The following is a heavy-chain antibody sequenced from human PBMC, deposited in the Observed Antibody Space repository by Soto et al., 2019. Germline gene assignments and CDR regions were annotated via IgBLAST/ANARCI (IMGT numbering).Heavy chain of an antibody. J-gene: IGHJ6*02. CDR2: ISGSGGST. D-gene: IGHD4-4*01. V-gene: IGHV3-23*01. CDR3: AKVYSNSSGYYGMDV. CDR1: GFTFSSYA. Sequence: GGSLRLSCAASGFTFSSYAMSWVRQAPGKGLEWVSAISGSGGSTYYADSVKGRFTISRDNSKNTLYLQMNSLRAEDTAVYYCAKVYSNSSGYYGMDVWGQGTTVTVSS.